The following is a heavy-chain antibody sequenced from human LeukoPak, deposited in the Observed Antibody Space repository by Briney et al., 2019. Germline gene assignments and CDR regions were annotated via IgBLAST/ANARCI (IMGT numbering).Heavy chain of an antibody. CDR1: GFTFSSYG. J-gene: IGHJ6*02. Sequence: GGSLRLSCAASGFTFSSYGMHWVRQAPGKGLEWVAVIWYDGSNKYYADSVKGRFIISRDNAKNSLYLQMNSLRAEDTAVYYCARPHPRTVFGVFSYYYGMDVWGQGTTVTVSS. V-gene: IGHV3-33*01. CDR2: IWYDGSNK. D-gene: IGHD3-3*01. CDR3: ARPHPRTVFGVFSYYYGMDV.